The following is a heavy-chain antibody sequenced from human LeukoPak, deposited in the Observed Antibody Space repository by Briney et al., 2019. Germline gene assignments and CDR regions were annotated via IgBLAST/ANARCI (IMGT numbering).Heavy chain of an antibody. J-gene: IGHJ4*02. CDR1: GGSISSYY. Sequence: SETLSLTCTVSGGSISSYYWSWIRQPPGKGLEWIGYIYYSGSTNYNPSLKSRVTISVDTSKNQFSLKLSSVTAADTAVYYCARGWVTTGKMPRSDYWGQGTLVTVSS. D-gene: IGHD4-17*01. CDR3: ARGWVTTGKMPRSDY. V-gene: IGHV4-59*08. CDR2: IYYSGST.